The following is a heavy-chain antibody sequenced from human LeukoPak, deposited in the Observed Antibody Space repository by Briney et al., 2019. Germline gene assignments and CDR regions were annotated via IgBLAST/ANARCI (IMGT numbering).Heavy chain of an antibody. CDR2: ISGSGGST. CDR1: GFTFSSYA. J-gene: IGHJ4*02. CDR3: ARAPSAAGTGLDY. D-gene: IGHD6-13*01. Sequence: GGSLRLSCAASGFTFSSYAMSWVRQAPGKGLEWVSAISGSGGSTYYADSVKGRFTISRDNSKNTLYLQMNSLRAEDTAVYYCARAPSAAGTGLDYWGQGTLVTVSS. V-gene: IGHV3-23*01.